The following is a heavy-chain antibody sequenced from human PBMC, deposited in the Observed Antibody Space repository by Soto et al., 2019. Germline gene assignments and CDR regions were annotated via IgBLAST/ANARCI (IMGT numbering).Heavy chain of an antibody. V-gene: IGHV1-18*01. J-gene: IGHJ6*02. D-gene: IGHD4-17*01. CDR3: AGALRTTVTRGYYYGMDV. Sequence: QVQLVQSGAEVKKPGASVKVSCKASGYTFTSYGISWVRQAPGQGLEWMGWISAYNGNTNYAQKLQGRVTMTTDTSTSTAYMELRSLRSDDTAGYYCAGALRTTVTRGYYYGMDVWGQGTTVTVSS. CDR1: GYTFTSYG. CDR2: ISAYNGNT.